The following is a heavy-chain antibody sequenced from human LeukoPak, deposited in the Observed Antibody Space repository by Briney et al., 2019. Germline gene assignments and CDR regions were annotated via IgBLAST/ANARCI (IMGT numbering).Heavy chain of an antibody. CDR1: GYTFTSYG. CDR2: IIPIFGTA. J-gene: IGHJ6*03. V-gene: IGHV1-69*13. Sequence: ASVKVSCKASGYTFTSYGISWVRQAPGQGLEWMGGIIPIFGTANYAQKFQGRVTITADESTSTAYMELSSLRSEDTAVYYCARAGERWNGPRDTDYYYMDVWGKGTTVTVSS. D-gene: IGHD1-1*01. CDR3: ARAGERWNGPRDTDYYYMDV.